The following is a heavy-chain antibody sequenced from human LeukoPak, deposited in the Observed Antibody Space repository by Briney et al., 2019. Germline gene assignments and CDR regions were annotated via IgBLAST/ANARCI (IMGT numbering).Heavy chain of an antibody. CDR3: AKDLGSGWYGVNAFDI. D-gene: IGHD6-19*01. CDR2: ISGSGGST. V-gene: IGHV3-23*01. J-gene: IGHJ3*02. CDR1: GFTFSSYA. Sequence: GGSLRLSCAASGFTFSSYAMSWVRQAPGKGLEWVSAISGSGGSTYYADSVNGRFTISRDNSKNTLYLQMNSLRAEDTAVYYCAKDLGSGWYGVNAFDIWGQGTMVTVSS.